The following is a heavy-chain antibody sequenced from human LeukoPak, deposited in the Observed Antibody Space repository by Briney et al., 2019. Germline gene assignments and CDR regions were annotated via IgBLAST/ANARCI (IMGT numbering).Heavy chain of an antibody. CDR3: ARRRVEMAAIMEANWLDT. D-gene: IGHD5-24*01. J-gene: IGHJ5*02. CDR1: GASISSYY. CDR2: MHYSGGST. V-gene: IGHV4-59*08. Sequence: SEALSLTCTVSGASISSYYWSWIRQPPGKGLEWIGSMHYSGGSTNYNPFLKSRVTMSVDTSKNEFSLKLSSGTAADTAVYYCARRRVEMAAIMEANWLDTWGQGSLVTVSS.